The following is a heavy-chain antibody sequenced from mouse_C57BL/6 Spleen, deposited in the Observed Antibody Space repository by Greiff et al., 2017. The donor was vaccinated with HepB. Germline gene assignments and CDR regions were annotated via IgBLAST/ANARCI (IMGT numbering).Heavy chain of an antibody. CDR1: GYTFTSYW. CDR3: ARGPTSSVPWFAY. CDR2: IHPNSGST. J-gene: IGHJ3*01. Sequence: QVQLQHPGAELVKPGASVKLSCKASGYTFTSYWMHWVKQRPGQGLEWIGMIHPNSGSTNYNEKFKSKATLTVDKSSSTAYMQLSSLTSEDSAVYYCARGPTSSVPWFAYWGQGTLVTVSA. V-gene: IGHV1-64*01.